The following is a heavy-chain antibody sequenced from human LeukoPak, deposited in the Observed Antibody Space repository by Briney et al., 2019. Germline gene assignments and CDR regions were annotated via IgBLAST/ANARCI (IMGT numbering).Heavy chain of an antibody. Sequence: PGRSLRLSCAASGFTFSSYGMHWVRQAPGKGLEWLAVISFDGSNTYYVDSVKGRFTLSRDNSKNTLYLQINSLRVEDTAVYYCAKDLPYYGSGSYPDYWGQGTLVTVSS. CDR3: AKDLPYYGSGSYPDY. V-gene: IGHV3-30*18. CDR2: ISFDGSNT. CDR1: GFTFSSYG. J-gene: IGHJ4*02. D-gene: IGHD3-10*01.